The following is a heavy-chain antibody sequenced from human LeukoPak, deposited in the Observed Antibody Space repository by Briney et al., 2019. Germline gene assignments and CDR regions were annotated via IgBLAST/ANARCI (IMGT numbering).Heavy chain of an antibody. D-gene: IGHD4-17*01. CDR2: IYYSGST. Sequence: SETLSLTCTVSGGSISSGDYYWSWIRQPPGKGLEWIGYIYYSGSTYYNPSLKSRVTISVNTSKNQFSLKLSSVTAADTAVYYCARSKSTVTIDYWGQGTLVTVSS. CDR1: GGSISSGDYY. J-gene: IGHJ4*02. CDR3: ARSKSTVTIDY. V-gene: IGHV4-30-4*01.